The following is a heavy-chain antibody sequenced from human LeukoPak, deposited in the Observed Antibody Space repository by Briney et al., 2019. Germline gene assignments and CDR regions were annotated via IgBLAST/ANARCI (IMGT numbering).Heavy chain of an antibody. CDR1: GGSISSGSYY. V-gene: IGHV4-61*02. Sequence: KPSQTLSLTCTVSGGSISSGSYYWSWIRQPAGKGLEWIGRIYTSGSTNYNPSLKSRVTISVDTSKNQFSLKLSSVTAADTAVYYCARDLVYSYGHFDYWGQGTLVTVSS. J-gene: IGHJ4*02. CDR3: ARDLVYSYGHFDY. CDR2: IYTSGST. D-gene: IGHD5-18*01.